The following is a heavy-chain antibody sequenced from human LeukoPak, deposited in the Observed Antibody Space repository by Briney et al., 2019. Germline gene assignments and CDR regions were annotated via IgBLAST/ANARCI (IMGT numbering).Heavy chain of an antibody. CDR3: ARHLRSSYDSSGYMPPGFDY. Sequence: GESLKISCKGSGYSFTSYWIGWVRQMPGKGLAWMGIIYPGDSDARYSPSFQGQVTISADKSISTAYLQWSSLKASDTAMYYCARHLRSSYDSSGYMPPGFDYWGQGTLVTVSS. V-gene: IGHV5-51*01. D-gene: IGHD3-22*01. J-gene: IGHJ4*02. CDR1: GYSFTSYW. CDR2: IYPGDSDA.